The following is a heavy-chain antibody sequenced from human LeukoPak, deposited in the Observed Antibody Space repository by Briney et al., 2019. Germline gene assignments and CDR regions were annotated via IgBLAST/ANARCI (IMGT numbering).Heavy chain of an antibody. CDR1: GFTFSSYA. CDR3: ARVGYDSSGYYYGWFDP. V-gene: IGHV3-23*01. J-gene: IGHJ5*02. D-gene: IGHD3-22*01. CDR2: ISGSGGST. Sequence: GGSLRLSCAASGFTFSSYAMSWVRQAPGKGLEWVSAISGSGGSTYYADSVKGRFTISRDNSKNTLYLQMNSLRAEDTALYHCARVGYDSSGYYYGWFDPWGQGTLVTVSS.